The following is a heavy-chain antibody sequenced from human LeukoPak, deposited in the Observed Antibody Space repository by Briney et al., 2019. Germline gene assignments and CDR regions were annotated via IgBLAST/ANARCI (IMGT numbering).Heavy chain of an antibody. V-gene: IGHV3-23*01. CDR2: ISGSGGST. CDR1: GFTFSSYA. Sequence: GGSLRLSCAASGFTFSSYAVSWVRQAPGKGLEWVSAISGSGGSTYYADSVKGRFTISRDNSKNTLYLQMNSLRAEDTAVYYCAKKSVRGVIMTFDYWGQGTLVTVSS. D-gene: IGHD3-10*01. CDR3: AKKSVRGVIMTFDY. J-gene: IGHJ4*02.